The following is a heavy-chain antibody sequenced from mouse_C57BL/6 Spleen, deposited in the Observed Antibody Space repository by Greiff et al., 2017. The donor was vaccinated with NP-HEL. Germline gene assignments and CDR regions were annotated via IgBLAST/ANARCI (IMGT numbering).Heavy chain of an antibody. J-gene: IGHJ4*01. D-gene: IGHD1-1*01. Sequence: QVQLQQPGAELVKPGASVKMSCKASGYTFTSYWITWVKQRPGQGLEWIGGIYPGSGSTNYNEKFKSKATLTVDTSSSTAYMQLSSLTSEDSAVYYCAREGHYYGSLYYYAMDYWGQGTSVTVSS. CDR3: AREGHYYGSLYYYAMDY. V-gene: IGHV1-55*01. CDR2: IYPGSGST. CDR1: GYTFTSYW.